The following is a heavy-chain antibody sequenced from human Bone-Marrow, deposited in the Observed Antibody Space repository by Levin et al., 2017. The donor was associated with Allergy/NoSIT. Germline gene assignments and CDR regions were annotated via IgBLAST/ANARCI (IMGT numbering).Heavy chain of an antibody. CDR1: GFTFSSSA. D-gene: IGHD1-26*01. CDR2: MSYDGSNT. CDR3: VKERSGGYYTFDY. V-gene: IGHV3-30*04. J-gene: IGHJ4*02. Sequence: LSLPCAASGFTFSSSAMNWVRQVPGKGLEWVAVMSYDGSNTYYADSVKGRFTVSRDTSKNTLYLQMNSLRAEDTAVYYCVKERSGGYYTFDYWGQGTLVTVSS.